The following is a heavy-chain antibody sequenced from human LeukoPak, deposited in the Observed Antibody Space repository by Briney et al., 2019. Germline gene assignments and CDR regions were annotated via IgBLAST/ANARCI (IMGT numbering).Heavy chain of an antibody. CDR3: ARAKRGYSGYDSPIDY. D-gene: IGHD5-12*01. CDR2: ISAYNGNT. CDR1: GYTFTSYG. V-gene: IGHV1-18*01. Sequence: ASVKVSCKASGYTFTSYGISWVRQAPGQGLEWMGWISAYNGNTNYAQKLQGRVTMTTDTSTSTAYMELRSLRSDDTAVYYCARAKRGYSGYDSPIDYWGQGTLVTVSS. J-gene: IGHJ4*02.